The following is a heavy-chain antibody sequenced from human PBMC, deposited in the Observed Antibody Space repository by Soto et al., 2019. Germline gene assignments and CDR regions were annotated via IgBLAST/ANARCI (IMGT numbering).Heavy chain of an antibody. V-gene: IGHV4-34*01. CDR1: GGSFSGYY. D-gene: IGHD3-22*01. CDR2: INHSGST. Sequence: SETLSLTCAVYGGSFSGYYWSWIRQPPGKGLEWIGEINHSGSTNYNPSLKSRVTISVDTSRNQFSLKLSSVTAADTAVYYCARAHRGYYYDSSGYYYFDYWGQGTLVTVSS. CDR3: ARAHRGYYYDSSGYYYFDY. J-gene: IGHJ4*02.